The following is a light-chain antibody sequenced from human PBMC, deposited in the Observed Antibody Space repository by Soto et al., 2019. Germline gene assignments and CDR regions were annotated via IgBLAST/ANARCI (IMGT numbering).Light chain of an antibody. J-gene: IGKJ1*01. V-gene: IGKV1-5*03. Sequence: GDRVTITCRASQSISIWLAWYQQKPGKAPKLLIYAASSLESGVPSRFSGSGSGTEFTLTISSLQPDDFATYYCQHYNSYSEAFGQGTKVDIK. CDR2: AAS. CDR3: QHYNSYSEA. CDR1: QSISIW.